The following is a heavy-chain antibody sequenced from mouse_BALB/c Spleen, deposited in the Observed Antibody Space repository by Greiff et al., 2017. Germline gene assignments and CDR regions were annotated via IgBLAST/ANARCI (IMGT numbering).Heavy chain of an antibody. Sequence: QVQLQQSGAELAKPGASVKMSCKASGYTFTSYWMHWVKQRPGQGLEWIGYINPSTGYTEYNQKFKDKATLTADKSSSTAYMQLSSLTSEDSAVYYCAMITTSAMDYWGQGTSVTVSS. D-gene: IGHD2-4*01. CDR3: AMITTSAMDY. J-gene: IGHJ4*01. CDR2: INPSTGYT. V-gene: IGHV1-7*01. CDR1: GYTFTSYW.